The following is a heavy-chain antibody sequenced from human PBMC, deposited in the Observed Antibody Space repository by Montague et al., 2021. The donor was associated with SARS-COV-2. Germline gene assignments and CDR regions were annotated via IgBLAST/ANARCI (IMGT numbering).Heavy chain of an antibody. V-gene: IGHV3-7*01. CDR3: ARLKYTISGGNWLDP. Sequence: SVRLSCAASGFTFSSYWTTWVRQAPGKGLEWVANIKEDGSDKYYVDSVKGRFTISRDNAKNSLYLQMNSLRAEDTAMYYCARLKYTISGGNWLDPWGRGTLVTVSS. CDR1: GFTFSSYW. J-gene: IGHJ5*02. D-gene: IGHD3-10*01. CDR2: IKEDGSDK.